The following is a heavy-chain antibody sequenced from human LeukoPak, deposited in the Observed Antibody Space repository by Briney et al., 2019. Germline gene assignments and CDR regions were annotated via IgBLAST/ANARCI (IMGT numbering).Heavy chain of an antibody. V-gene: IGHV1-8*01. CDR3: ARVPSRRNSRPRGNYYYMDV. J-gene: IGHJ6*03. CDR1: GYTFTSYD. Sequence: GASVKVSCKASGYTFTSYDINWVRQATGQGLEWMGWMNPYSGNTGYAQKFQGRVTMTRNTSISTAYMELSSLRSEDTAVYYCARVPSRRNSRPRGNYYYMDVWGKGTTVTVSS. CDR2: MNPYSGNT. D-gene: IGHD1-1*01.